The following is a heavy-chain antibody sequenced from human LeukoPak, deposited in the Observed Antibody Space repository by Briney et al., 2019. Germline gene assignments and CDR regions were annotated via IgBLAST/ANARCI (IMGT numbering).Heavy chain of an antibody. CDR1: GYTLTELS. CDR3: ATGHSGGRYGFAY. V-gene: IGHV1-24*01. J-gene: IGHJ4*02. Sequence: ASVKVSCKLSGYTLTELSMHSLRQAPGKGREWMGGFDPEDGETIYAQKCQGRVTMTEDTSTDTAYMELRSLRSEDTAVYYCATGHSGGRYGFAYWGQGTLVTVSS. D-gene: IGHD1-26*01. CDR2: FDPEDGET.